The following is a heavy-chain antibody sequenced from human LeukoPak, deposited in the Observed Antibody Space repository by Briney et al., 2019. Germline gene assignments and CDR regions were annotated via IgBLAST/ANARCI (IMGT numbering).Heavy chain of an antibody. Sequence: GGSLRLSCAASGFTFSSYAMSWVRQAPGMGLEWVSAISGSGGSTYYADSVKGRFTISRDNSKNTLYLQMNSLRAEDTAVYYCAASATVTRAFDYWGQGTLVTVSS. CDR1: GFTFSSYA. D-gene: IGHD4-17*01. V-gene: IGHV3-23*01. J-gene: IGHJ4*02. CDR3: AASATVTRAFDY. CDR2: ISGSGGST.